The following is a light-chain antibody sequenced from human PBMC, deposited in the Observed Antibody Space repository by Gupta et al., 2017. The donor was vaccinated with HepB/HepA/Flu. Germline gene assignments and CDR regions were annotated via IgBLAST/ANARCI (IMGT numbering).Light chain of an antibody. CDR3: QSYDSRFYV. CDR2: NNN. Sequence: QSVLTQPPSVSGAPGQRVTIPCTGSNPNIGAGYDVHWYQQLPGAAPKLLIYNNNNRPSGVPDRFSGSKSGTSASLAITGLQAEDEADYYCQSYDSRFYVFGTGTKVTVL. CDR1: NPNIGAGYD. V-gene: IGLV1-40*01. J-gene: IGLJ1*01.